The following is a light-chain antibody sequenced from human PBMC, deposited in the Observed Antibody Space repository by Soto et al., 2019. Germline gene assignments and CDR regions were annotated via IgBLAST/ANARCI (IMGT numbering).Light chain of an antibody. V-gene: IGLV2-14*03. J-gene: IGLJ1*01. Sequence: QSVLIQPASVSGSPGQSITISCTGTSSDVGGYNYVSWYQHHPGKAPKLMIYDVSSRPSGVSNRFSGSKSGNTASLIISGLQAEDEADYYCSSYTSSSTLSTYVFGTGTKVTVL. CDR2: DVS. CDR3: SSYTSSSTLSTYV. CDR1: SSDVGGYNY.